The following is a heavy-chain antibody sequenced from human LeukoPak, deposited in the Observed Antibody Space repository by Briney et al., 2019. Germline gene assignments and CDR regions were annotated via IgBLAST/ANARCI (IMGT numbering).Heavy chain of an antibody. CDR3: ARTRMVRGAPRFGGPLDY. J-gene: IGHJ4*02. V-gene: IGHV4-34*01. CDR1: GGSISGYY. D-gene: IGHD3-10*01. CDR2: INHSGST. Sequence: SETLSLTCTVSGGSISGYYWSWVRQPPGKGLEWIGEINHSGSTNYNPSLKSRVTISVDTSKNQFSLKLSSMTAADTAVYYCARTRMVRGAPRFGGPLDYWGQGTLVTVSS.